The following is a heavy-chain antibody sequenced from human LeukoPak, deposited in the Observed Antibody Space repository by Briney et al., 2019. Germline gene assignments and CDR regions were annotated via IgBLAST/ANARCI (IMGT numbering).Heavy chain of an antibody. CDR3: AKDLSWWAAADY. D-gene: IGHD2-15*01. CDR1: GFTLTRNA. J-gene: IGHJ4*02. CDR2: VGSDDNT. V-gene: IGHV3-23*01. Sequence: GGSLRLSCAASGFTLTRNAMSWVRQTPGRGLEWVSGVGSDDNTHYTDSVRGRFTISRDNANNTLFLQMNSLSVEDTAVYYCAKDLSWWAAADYWGQGALVTVSS.